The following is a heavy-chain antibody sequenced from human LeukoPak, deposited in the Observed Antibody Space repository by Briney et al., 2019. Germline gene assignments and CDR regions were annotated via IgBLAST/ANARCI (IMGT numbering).Heavy chain of an antibody. V-gene: IGHV3-23*01. CDR1: GLPIADFA. D-gene: IGHD3-10*01. CDR3: AKGAYYHGSGRYFDY. CDR2: ISGSGGAT. Sequence: GGSLRLSCVASGLPIADFAMHWVRQAPGKGLEWVSAISGSGGATYYADSVKGRFTMSRDNSKNTLYLQMNSLRAEDTAVYYCAKGAYYHGSGRYFDYWGQGTLVTVSS. J-gene: IGHJ4*02.